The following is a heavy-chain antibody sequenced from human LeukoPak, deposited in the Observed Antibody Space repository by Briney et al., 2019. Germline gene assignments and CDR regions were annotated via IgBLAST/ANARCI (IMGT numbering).Heavy chain of an antibody. J-gene: IGHJ4*02. CDR3: ARDPAQRNYYYDSSGYVYFDY. CDR1: GYTFTSYG. CDR2: TSAYNGNT. V-gene: IGHV1-18*01. D-gene: IGHD3-22*01. Sequence: ASVKVSCKASGYTFTSYGISWVRQAPGQGLEWMGWTSAYNGNTNYVQKLQGRVTMTTDTSTSTAYMELRSLRSDDTAVYYCARDPAQRNYYYDSSGYVYFDYWGQGTLVTVSS.